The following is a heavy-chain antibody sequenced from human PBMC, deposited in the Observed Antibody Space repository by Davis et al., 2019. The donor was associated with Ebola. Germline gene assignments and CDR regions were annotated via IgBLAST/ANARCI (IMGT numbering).Heavy chain of an antibody. J-gene: IGHJ5*02. V-gene: IGHV3-33*08. CDR2: IWYEGTDG. CDR3: AREEGSSRWQKNWLDD. D-gene: IGHD2-2*01. CDR1: GFTFAPYV. Sequence: GGSLRLSCEASGFTFAPYVMPLVRQAPGKGLESVSSIWYEGTDGNYADSVRGRFIISRDDSKNTLYLQMNSLRVEDTAIYYCAREEGSSRWQKNWLDDWGQGTLVTVSS.